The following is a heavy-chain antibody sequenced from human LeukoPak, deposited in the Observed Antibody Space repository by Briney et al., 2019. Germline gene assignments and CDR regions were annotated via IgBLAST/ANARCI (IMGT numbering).Heavy chain of an antibody. CDR3: VSFYETY. CDR1: GNYW. J-gene: IGHJ4*02. CDR2: INSDGSWT. D-gene: IGHD2/OR15-2a*01. V-gene: IGHV3-74*01. Sequence: GGSLRLSCAASGNYWMHWARQAPGKGLVWVSHINSDGSWTSYADSVKGRFTITKDNAKNTVYLQMNSLRAEDTAVYYCVSFYETYWGRGTLVTVSS.